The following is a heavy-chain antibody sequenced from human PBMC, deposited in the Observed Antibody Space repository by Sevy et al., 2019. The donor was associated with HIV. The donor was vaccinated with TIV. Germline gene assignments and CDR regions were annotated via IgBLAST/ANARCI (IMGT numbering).Heavy chain of an antibody. V-gene: IGHV1-69*13. CDR2: IIPIFGTA. CDR1: GGTFSSYA. D-gene: IGHD3-3*01. Sequence: ASVKVSCKASGGTFSSYAISWVRQAPGQGLEWMGGIIPIFGTANYAQKFQGRVTITADESTSTAYMELSSLRSEDTAVYYCASELRFLEWLPHTYYYYGMDVWGQGTTVTVSS. J-gene: IGHJ6*02. CDR3: ASELRFLEWLPHTYYYYGMDV.